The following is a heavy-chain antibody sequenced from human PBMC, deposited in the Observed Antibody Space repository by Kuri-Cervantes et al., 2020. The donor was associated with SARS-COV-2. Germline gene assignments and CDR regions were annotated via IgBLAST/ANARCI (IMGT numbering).Heavy chain of an antibody. J-gene: IGHJ4*02. CDR3: ATGLSSGWYYANSGHYFDY. V-gene: IGHV3-21*01. D-gene: IGHD6-19*01. CDR1: GFTFSSYS. CDR2: ISSTSTYI. Sequence: GESLKISCTASGFTFSSYSMNWVRQAPGKGLEWVSAISSTSTYINYVDSVKGRFTISRDDAKNSLYLQMNSLRAEDTAVYYCATGLSSGWYYANSGHYFDYWGQGTLVTVSS.